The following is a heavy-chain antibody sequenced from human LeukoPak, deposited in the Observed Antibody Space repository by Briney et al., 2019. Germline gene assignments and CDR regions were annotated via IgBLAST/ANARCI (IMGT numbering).Heavy chain of an antibody. CDR1: GYTFTGYY. Sequence: ASVKVSCKASGYTFTGYYMHWVRQAPGQGLEWMGWINPNSGGTSYAQKFQGRVTMTRDTSISTAYMELSRLRSDDTAVYYCAGISGYCSSTSCYGYWGQGTLVTVSS. D-gene: IGHD2-2*01. J-gene: IGHJ4*02. CDR3: AGISGYCSSTSCYGY. V-gene: IGHV1-2*02. CDR2: INPNSGGT.